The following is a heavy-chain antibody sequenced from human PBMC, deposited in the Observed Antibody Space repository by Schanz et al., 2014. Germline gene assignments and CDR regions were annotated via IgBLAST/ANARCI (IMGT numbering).Heavy chain of an antibody. V-gene: IGHV1-2*04. CDR3: ARGGYSSGWYDRDIAHFDY. Sequence: QVQLVQSGAEVKKPGSSMKVSCKASGYSFTPFPIHWVRQAPGQGLEWMGWINPNSGDTNYAQKFQGWVTMTRDTSISTAYMELRSLRSDDTAVYYCARGGYSSGWYDRDIAHFDYWGQGTLVTVSS. CDR1: GYSFTPFP. CDR2: INPNSGDT. J-gene: IGHJ4*02. D-gene: IGHD6-19*01.